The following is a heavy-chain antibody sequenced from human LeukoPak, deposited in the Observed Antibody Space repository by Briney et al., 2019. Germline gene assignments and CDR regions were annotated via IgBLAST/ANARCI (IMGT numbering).Heavy chain of an antibody. D-gene: IGHD3-22*01. J-gene: IGHJ4*02. V-gene: IGHV4-59*12. CDR1: GGSISSYY. Sequence: PSETLSLTCTVSGGSISSYYWSWIRQPPGKGLEWIGYIYYSGSTNYNPSLKSRVTISVDTSKNQFSLKLSSVTAADTAVYYCARVENVDYYDSSGHRVIDYWGQGTLVTVSS. CDR2: IYYSGST. CDR3: ARVENVDYYDSSGHRVIDY.